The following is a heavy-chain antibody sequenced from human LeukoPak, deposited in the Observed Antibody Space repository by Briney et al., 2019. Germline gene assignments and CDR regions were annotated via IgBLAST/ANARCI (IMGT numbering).Heavy chain of an antibody. CDR2: ISSSSSTI. J-gene: IGHJ4*02. D-gene: IGHD3-16*02. CDR3: ARGSAVTYFDY. CDR1: GFTFSSYS. Sequence: GGSLRLSCAASGFTFSSYSMNWVRQAPGKGLEWVSYISSSSSTIYYADSVKGRFTISRDNAKNSLYLQMNSLRAEDTAVYYCARGSAVTYFDYWGQGTPVTVSS. V-gene: IGHV3-48*01.